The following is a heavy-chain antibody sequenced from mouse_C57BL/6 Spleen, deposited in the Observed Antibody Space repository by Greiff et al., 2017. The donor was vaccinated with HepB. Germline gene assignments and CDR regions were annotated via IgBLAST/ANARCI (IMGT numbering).Heavy chain of an antibody. V-gene: IGHV5-4*01. CDR1: GFTFSSYA. D-gene: IGHD2-2*01. J-gene: IGHJ3*01. CDR3: AREGYGYDGWFAY. CDR2: ISDGGSYT. Sequence: EVQLVESGGGLVKPGGSLKLSCAASGFTFSSYAMSWVRQTPEKRLEWVATISDGGSYTYYPDNVKGRFTISRDNAKNNLYLQMSHLKSEDTAMYYCAREGYGYDGWFAYWGQGTLVTVSA.